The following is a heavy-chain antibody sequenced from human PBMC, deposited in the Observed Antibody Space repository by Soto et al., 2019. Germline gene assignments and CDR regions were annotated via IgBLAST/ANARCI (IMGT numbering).Heavy chain of an antibody. CDR1: GGSFSGYY. D-gene: IGHD3-10*01. CDR2: INHSGST. CDR3: ARGGGLLWFGEFPNWFDP. Sequence: QVQLQQWGAGLLKPSETLSLTCAVYGGSFSGYYWSWIRQPPGKGLEWIGEINHSGSTNYNPSLTSRVTIAVDTSTNQFSLKLSSVTAADTAVYYCARGGGLLWFGEFPNWFDPWGQGTLVTVSS. J-gene: IGHJ5*02. V-gene: IGHV4-34*01.